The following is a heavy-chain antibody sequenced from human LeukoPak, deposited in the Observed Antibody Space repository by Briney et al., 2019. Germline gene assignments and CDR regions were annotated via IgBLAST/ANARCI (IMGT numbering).Heavy chain of an antibody. D-gene: IGHD3-10*01. CDR1: GFTFSSYG. J-gene: IGHJ4*02. CDR2: IKQDGSEK. Sequence: PGGSLRLSCAASGFTFSSYGMHWVRQAPGKGLEWVANIKQDGSEKYYVDSVKGRFTISRDNAKNSLYLQMNSLRAEDTAVYYCAKDGNYYGSGSYLDYWGQGTLVTVSS. V-gene: IGHV3-7*01. CDR3: AKDGNYYGSGSYLDY.